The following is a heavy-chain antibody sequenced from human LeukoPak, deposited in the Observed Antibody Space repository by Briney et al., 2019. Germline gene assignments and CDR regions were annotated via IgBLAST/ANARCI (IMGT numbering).Heavy chain of an antibody. J-gene: IGHJ2*01. CDR3: ARGRQGAKTRYFDL. Sequence: GGSLRLSCAASGIILSNYAMHWVRQGPGKGLECISTIGSEGGSTYYANSVKGRFTISKDNSKNTLYLQMGSLRAEDMAVYYCARGRQGAKTRYFDLWGRGTRVTVSS. D-gene: IGHD1-26*01. CDR1: GIILSNYA. CDR2: IGSEGGST. V-gene: IGHV3-64*01.